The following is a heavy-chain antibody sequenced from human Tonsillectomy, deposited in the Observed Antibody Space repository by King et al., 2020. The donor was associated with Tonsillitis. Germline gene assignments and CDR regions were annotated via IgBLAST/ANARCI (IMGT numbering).Heavy chain of an antibody. CDR2: IYASGYT. J-gene: IGHJ4*02. Sequence: VQLQESGPGLVKASETLSLTCTVSGGSISSYYWTWIRQPAGKGLEWIGRIYASGYTNYDPSLNGRVTMSVDTSKNQFSLRLSSVTAADTAVYYCARDKGGSSSYYTPVDHWGQGTLVTVSS. D-gene: IGHD3-22*01. V-gene: IGHV4-4*07. CDR1: GGSISSYY. CDR3: ARDKGGSSSYYTPVDH.